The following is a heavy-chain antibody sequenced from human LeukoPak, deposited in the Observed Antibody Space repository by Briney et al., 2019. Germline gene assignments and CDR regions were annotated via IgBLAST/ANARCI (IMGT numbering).Heavy chain of an antibody. V-gene: IGHV1-2*02. Sequence: ASVKVSCKASGYTFTGYYMHWVRQAPGQGLEWMGWINPNSGGTNYAQKFQGRVTMTGDTSISTAYMELSRLRSDDTAVYYCARVPPYDILTGYYHENWFDPWGQGTLVTVSS. J-gene: IGHJ5*02. CDR1: GYTFTGYY. CDR3: ARVPPYDILTGYYHENWFDP. D-gene: IGHD3-9*01. CDR2: INPNSGGT.